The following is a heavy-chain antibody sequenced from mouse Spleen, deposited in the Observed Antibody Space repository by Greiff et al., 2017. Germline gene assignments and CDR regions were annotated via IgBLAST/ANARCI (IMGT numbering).Heavy chain of an antibody. V-gene: IGHV5-12*02. J-gene: IGHJ2*01. CDR1: GFTFSDYY. CDR3: ARQKLGRGLDY. D-gene: IGHD4-1*01. Sequence: EVQRVESGGGLVQPGGSLKLSCATSGFTFSDYYMYWVRQTPEKRLEWVAYISNGGGSTYYPDTVKGRFTISRDNAKNTLYLQMSRLKSEDTAMYYCARQKLGRGLDYWGQGTTLTVSS. CDR2: ISNGGGST.